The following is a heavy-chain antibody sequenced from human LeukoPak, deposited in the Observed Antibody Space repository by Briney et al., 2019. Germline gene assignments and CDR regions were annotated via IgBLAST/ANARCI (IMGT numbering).Heavy chain of an antibody. CDR2: ISGGGGST. V-gene: IGHV3-23*01. CDR3: GKEVERHFDLKY. Sequence: GGSLRLSCVASGFTFSSYVMSWVRQAPGKGLEWVSSISGGGGSTYYADSVKGRFTISRDNSKKILYLQMNSLRAEDTAVYYCGKEVERHFDLKYWGQGTLVTVSS. CDR1: GFTFSSYV. J-gene: IGHJ4*02.